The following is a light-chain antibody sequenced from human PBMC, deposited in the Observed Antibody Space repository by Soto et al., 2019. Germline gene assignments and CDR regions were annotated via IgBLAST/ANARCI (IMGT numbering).Light chain of an antibody. CDR3: AFCYDSSGGLV. CDR1: SSNIGTND. CDR2: CQN. V-gene: IGLV1-44*01. J-gene: IGLJ2*01. Sequence: QSVLTQPPSASGTPGQRVTISCSGSSSNIGTNDVTCYQHLPGTDPQLLIYCQNQRPAGVPDRFSGAKKCTTASLATSWLQSEDEADYYCAFCYDSSGGLVFGGGTKLTVL.